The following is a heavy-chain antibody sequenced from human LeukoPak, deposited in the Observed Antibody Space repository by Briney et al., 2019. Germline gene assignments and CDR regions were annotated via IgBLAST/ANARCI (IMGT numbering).Heavy chain of an antibody. CDR1: GYTFTSYA. CDR3: ARDKGLEAAGTLWFDP. D-gene: IGHD6-13*01. V-gene: IGHV1-3*01. CDR2: INAGNGNT. Sequence: GASVKVSCKASGYTFTSYAMHWVRQAPGQRLEWMGWINAGNGNTKYSQKFQGRVTITRDTSASTAYMELSSLRSEDTAVYYCARDKGLEAAGTLWFDPWGQGTLVTVSS. J-gene: IGHJ5*02.